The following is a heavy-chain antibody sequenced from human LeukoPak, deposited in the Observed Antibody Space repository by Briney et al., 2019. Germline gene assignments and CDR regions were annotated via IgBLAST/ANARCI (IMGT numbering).Heavy chain of an antibody. Sequence: HGGSLRLSCAGSGFTFSSHWMSWVRQAPGKRLEWVANIKQGGSERYYVDSVKGRFIISRDNAKNSLYLQMNSLRAEDTAVYYCVREARESGGFDYWGQGTLVTVSS. J-gene: IGHJ4*02. V-gene: IGHV3-7*01. CDR2: IKQGGSER. CDR3: VREARESGGFDY. D-gene: IGHD5-24*01. CDR1: GFTFSSHW.